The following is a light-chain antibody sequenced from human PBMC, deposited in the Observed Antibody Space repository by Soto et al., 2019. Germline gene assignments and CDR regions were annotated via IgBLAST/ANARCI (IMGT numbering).Light chain of an antibody. V-gene: IGLV7-46*01. CDR2: DTT. J-gene: IGLJ3*02. CDR1: TGAVTSGHY. Sequence: QAVVTQEPSLTVSPGGTVTLTCGSSTGAVTSGHYPYWFQQKPGQAPRTLIYDTTKKHSWTPARFSGSLRGGKAALTLSGAQPEDEAEYYCLLAYTGTEVFGGGTKVTVL. CDR3: LLAYTGTEV.